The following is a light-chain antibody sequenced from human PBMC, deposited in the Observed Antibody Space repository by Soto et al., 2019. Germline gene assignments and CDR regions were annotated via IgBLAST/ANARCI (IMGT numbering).Light chain of an antibody. CDR1: QSVSTY. Sequence: EVVFTQSPATLSLSPGERATLSCRASQSVSTYLAWYQQKPGQAPRLLIYDASNRATGIPARLSGSGSAKDFTLAIRSQEAEEFAVQYCQRPSRGITFGQGTRLEIK. V-gene: IGKV3-11*01. CDR3: QRPSRGIT. CDR2: DAS. J-gene: IGKJ5*01.